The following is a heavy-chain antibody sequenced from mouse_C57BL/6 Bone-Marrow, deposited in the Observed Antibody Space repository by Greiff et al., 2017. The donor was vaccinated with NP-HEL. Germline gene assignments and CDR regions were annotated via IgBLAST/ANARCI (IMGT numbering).Heavy chain of an antibody. J-gene: IGHJ3*01. D-gene: IGHD2-2*01. Sequence: DVQLQESGGGLVQPGGSMKLSCVASGFTFSNYWMNWVRQSPEKGLEWVAQIRLKSDNYATHYAESVKGRFTISRDDSKSSVYLQMNNLRAEDTGIYYCTPDLLWLRRFAYWGQGTLVTVSA. CDR1: GFTFSNYW. CDR2: IRLKSDNYAT. CDR3: TPDLLWLRRFAY. V-gene: IGHV6-3*01.